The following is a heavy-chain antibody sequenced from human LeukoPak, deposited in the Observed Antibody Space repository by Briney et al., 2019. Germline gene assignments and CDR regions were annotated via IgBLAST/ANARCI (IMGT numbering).Heavy chain of an antibody. CDR3: ARVLDTPNSYYFDL. V-gene: IGHV6-1*01. CDR2: TYYRSKWYN. D-gene: IGHD5-18*01. J-gene: IGHJ4*02. Sequence: KSSQTLSLTCAISGDSVSSNSAAWNWIRQSPSRGLEWLGRTYYRSKWYNDYAVSVKSRITINPDTSKNQFFLQLNSVTPEDTAVYYCARVLDTPNSYYFDLWGQGTLVTVSS. CDR1: GDSVSSNSAA.